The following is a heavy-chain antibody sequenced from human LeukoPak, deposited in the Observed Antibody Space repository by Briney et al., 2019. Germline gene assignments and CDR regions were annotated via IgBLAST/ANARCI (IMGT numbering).Heavy chain of an antibody. CDR1: GGSISSGGYS. Sequence: KPSQTLSLTCAVSGGSISSGGYSWSWIRQPPGKGLEWIGYIYHSGSTYYNPSLKSRVTISVDRSKNQFSLKLSSVTAADTAVYYCARGNILTGYYYLGRYYFDYWGQGTLVTVSS. V-gene: IGHV4-30-2*01. CDR2: IYHSGST. D-gene: IGHD3-9*01. CDR3: ARGNILTGYYYLGRYYFDY. J-gene: IGHJ4*02.